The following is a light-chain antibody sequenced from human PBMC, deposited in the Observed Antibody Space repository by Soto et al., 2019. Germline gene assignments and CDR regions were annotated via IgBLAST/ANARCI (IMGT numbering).Light chain of an antibody. CDR3: SSYVNYNTFVI. J-gene: IGLJ2*01. CDR2: EVS. Sequence: QSALTQPASVSGSPGQSITISCTGTSSDVGGYNYVSWYQQHTGKAPKFIIYEVSKRPSGVSNRFSGSKSGNTASLTISGLQPEDEADYYCSSYVNYNTFVIFGGGTKVTVL. V-gene: IGLV2-14*01. CDR1: SSDVGGYNY.